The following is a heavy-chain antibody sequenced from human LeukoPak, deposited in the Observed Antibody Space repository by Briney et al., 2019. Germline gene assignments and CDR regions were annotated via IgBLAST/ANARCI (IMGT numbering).Heavy chain of an antibody. V-gene: IGHV1-18*01. J-gene: IGHJ4*02. D-gene: IGHD3-16*01. CDR2: ISAYNGNT. CDR1: GYTFDSYG. CDR3: ARVLPRLAWGEFDY. Sequence: GASVKVSCKASGYTFDSYGIAWVRQAPGQGHEWMGWISAYNGNTNYAQKVQGRVTMTKDTSTSTAYMDLRSLRSDDTAVYYCARVLPRLAWGEFDYWGQGTLVAVSS.